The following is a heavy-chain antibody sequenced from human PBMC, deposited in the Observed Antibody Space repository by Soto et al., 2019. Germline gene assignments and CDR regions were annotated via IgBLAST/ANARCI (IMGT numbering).Heavy chain of an antibody. CDR2: ISGSGGST. J-gene: IGHJ4*02. Sequence: PGGSLRLSCAASGFTFSSYAMSWVRQAPGKGLEWVSAISGSGGSTYYADSVKGRFTISRDNSKNTLYLQMKTLRAEDTGVYYCARVRLEYSNKPYFFDNWGRGTQVTVSA. D-gene: IGHD4-4*01. CDR3: ARVRLEYSNKPYFFDN. CDR1: GFTFSSYA. V-gene: IGHV3-23*01.